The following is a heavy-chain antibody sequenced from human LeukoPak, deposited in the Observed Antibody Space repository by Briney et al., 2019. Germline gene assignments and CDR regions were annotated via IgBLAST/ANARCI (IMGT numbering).Heavy chain of an antibody. D-gene: IGHD6-19*01. CDR3: ARLAGTDAFDV. V-gene: IGHV4-4*07. J-gene: IGHJ3*01. Sequence: PSEPLSLTCTVSGGSTNTYYWSWIRQPAGKGLEWIGRIYTSGNTNYNPSLKRRVTMSVDTSKIHFSLQLSSVTAAGTAVYYCARLAGTDAFDVWGQGTMVTVSS. CDR1: GGSTNTYY. CDR2: IYTSGNT.